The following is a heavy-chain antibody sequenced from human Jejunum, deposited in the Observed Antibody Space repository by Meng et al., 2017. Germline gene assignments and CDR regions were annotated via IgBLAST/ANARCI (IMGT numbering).Heavy chain of an antibody. V-gene: IGHV6-1*01. CDR3: AGGGLVRSTRGYFDY. Sequence: QIQLQQSGPGLVKPSQTLSLTCAISGDSVYSNSAGWNWIRQSPSRGLEWLGRTYYRSNWYIDYAVSVKSRITINPDTSKNQFSLHLNSVTPEDTAVYYCAGGGLVRSTRGYFDYWGQGTLVTVSS. J-gene: IGHJ4*02. D-gene: IGHD1-26*01. CDR1: GDSVYSNSAG. CDR2: TYYRSNWYI.